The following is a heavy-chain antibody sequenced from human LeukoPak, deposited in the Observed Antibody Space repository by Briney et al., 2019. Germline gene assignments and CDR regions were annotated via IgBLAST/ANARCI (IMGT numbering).Heavy chain of an antibody. Sequence: ASVKVSCKASGYTFTSYYMHRVRHAPGQGLEWMGIINPSGGSTSYAQKFQGRVTMTRDTSTSTVYMELSSLRSEDTAVYYCARDHSGYSGYVLHYNWFDPWGQGTLVTVSS. CDR1: GYTFTSYY. D-gene: IGHD5-12*01. J-gene: IGHJ5*02. CDR2: INPSGGST. CDR3: ARDHSGYSGYVLHYNWFDP. V-gene: IGHV1-46*01.